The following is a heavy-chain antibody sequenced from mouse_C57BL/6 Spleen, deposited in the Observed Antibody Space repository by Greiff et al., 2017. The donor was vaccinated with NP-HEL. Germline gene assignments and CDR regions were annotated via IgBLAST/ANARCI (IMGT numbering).Heavy chain of an antibody. CDR2: IDPEDGDT. Sequence: VQLKQSGAELVRPGASVKLSCTASGFTIKDYYMHWVKQRPEQSLEWIGRIDPEDGDTEYAPKFQGKATMTADTSSNTAYLQLSSLTSEDTAVYYCTSAYDGYYDMDDWGQGTSVTVSS. J-gene: IGHJ4*01. CDR1: GFTIKDYY. D-gene: IGHD2-3*01. V-gene: IGHV14-1*01. CDR3: TSAYDGYYDMDD.